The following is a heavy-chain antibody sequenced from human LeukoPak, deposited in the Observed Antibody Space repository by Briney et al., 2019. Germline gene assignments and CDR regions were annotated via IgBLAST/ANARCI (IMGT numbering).Heavy chain of an antibody. CDR3: AKGPGAYYYGSGRFDP. Sequence: GWSLRLSCAASGFTFDDYAMHWVRQAPGKGLEWVSGISWNSGSIGYADSVKGRFTISRDNAKNSLYLQMNSLRAEDMALYYCAKGPGAYYYGSGRFDPWGQGTLVTVSS. CDR2: ISWNSGSI. CDR1: GFTFDDYA. D-gene: IGHD3-10*01. V-gene: IGHV3-9*03. J-gene: IGHJ5*02.